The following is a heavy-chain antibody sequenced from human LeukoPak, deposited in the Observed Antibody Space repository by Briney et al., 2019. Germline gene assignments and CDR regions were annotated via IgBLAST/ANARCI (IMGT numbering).Heavy chain of an antibody. Sequence: PSETLSLTCTVSGGSISGTSYYWGWIRQPPGEGLEWIGSIFYSGNTYYNPSLESRLTISADTSKNQFSLNLNSVTAADTAVYFCARGDSSTWFPSGLHIDHWGQGILVSVSS. CDR1: GGSISGTSYY. V-gene: IGHV4-39*07. CDR3: ARGDSSTWFPSGLHIDH. CDR2: IFYSGNT. J-gene: IGHJ4*02. D-gene: IGHD6-13*01.